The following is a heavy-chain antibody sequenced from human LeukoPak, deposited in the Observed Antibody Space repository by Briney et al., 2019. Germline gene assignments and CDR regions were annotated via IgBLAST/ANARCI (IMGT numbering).Heavy chain of an antibody. CDR3: VRGTGY. J-gene: IGHJ4*02. Sequence: GGSLRLSCSVSGFTFSTYVMHWVRQARGKGLEYVSAISSNGDNTYYADSVKGRFTICRDDSKNTLYLQMSSLRADDTAVYYCVRGTGYWGQGTLVTVSS. CDR2: ISSNGDNT. V-gene: IGHV3-64D*06. CDR1: GFTFSTYV.